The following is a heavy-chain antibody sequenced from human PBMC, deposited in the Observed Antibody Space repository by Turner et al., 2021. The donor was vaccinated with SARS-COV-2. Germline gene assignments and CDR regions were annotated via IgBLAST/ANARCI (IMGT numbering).Heavy chain of an antibody. CDR1: GITVSSNY. CDR3: ARDLVSYGMDV. V-gene: IGHV3-66*01. J-gene: IGHJ6*02. D-gene: IGHD3-16*01. Sequence: EVQLVESGGGLVQPGGSLRLSCAASGITVSSNYMSWVRQAPGKGLEWVSVIYSGGSTVYADSVKGRFTISRDNSKNTLYLQINSLRSEDTAVYYCARDLVSYGMDVWGQGTTVTVSS. CDR2: IYSGGST.